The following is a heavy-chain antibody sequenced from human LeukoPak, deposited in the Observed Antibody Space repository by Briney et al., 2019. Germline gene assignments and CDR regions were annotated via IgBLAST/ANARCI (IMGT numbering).Heavy chain of an antibody. CDR2: ISSSSSYI. Sequence: GGSLRLSCAASGFTFSSYSMNWVRQAPGKGLEWVSSISSSSSYIYYADSVKGRFTISRDNAKNSLYLQMNSLRAEDTAVYYCARGGSGHDAFDIWGQGTMVTVSS. J-gene: IGHJ3*02. CDR1: GFTFSSYS. V-gene: IGHV3-21*01. CDR3: ARGGSGHDAFDI.